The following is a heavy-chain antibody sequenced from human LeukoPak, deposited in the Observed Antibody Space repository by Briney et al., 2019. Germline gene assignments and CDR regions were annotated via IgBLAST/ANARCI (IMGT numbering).Heavy chain of an antibody. CDR1: GLSVSNNY. Sequence: GGSLRLSCVASGLSVSNNYMNWVRQAPGEGLEWVSALYIGGSTYYVDSVRGRFTISSDNSKNTLYLQMNSLRAEDTAIYYCMAAAGYNYGQCWGQGTLVTVSS. CDR3: MAAAGYNYGQC. V-gene: IGHV3-53*01. D-gene: IGHD5-18*01. CDR2: LYIGGST. J-gene: IGHJ4*02.